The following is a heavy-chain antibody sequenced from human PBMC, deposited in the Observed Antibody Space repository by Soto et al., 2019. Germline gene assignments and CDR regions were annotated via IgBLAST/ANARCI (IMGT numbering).Heavy chain of an antibody. D-gene: IGHD2-21*02. Sequence: QITLKESGPTLVRPTQTLTLTCTFSGFSLSTSGVGVGWIRQPPGKALEWLAPIYWDDDKRYSPSLKSRLTITKDTSKNQVVLTMTHMDPVDTATYYCAHSRCGGDCLQSYSSHYYYGMDVWGQGTTVTVSS. J-gene: IGHJ6*02. V-gene: IGHV2-5*02. CDR1: GFSLSTSGVG. CDR3: AHSRCGGDCLQSYSSHYYYGMDV. CDR2: IYWDDDK.